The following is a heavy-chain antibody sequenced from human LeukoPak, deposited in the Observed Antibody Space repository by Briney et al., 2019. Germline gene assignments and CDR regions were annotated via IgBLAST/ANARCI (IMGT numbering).Heavy chain of an antibody. D-gene: IGHD3-10*01. V-gene: IGHV5-51*01. CDR3: GRPRGASGTIHHFDP. Sequence: GESLKISCKTSGYSFTTYWIGWVRQMPGTGLEWVGAIYPDDSDTRYSPSFQGQVVISADRSIRTAYLQWNTLKTSDTAMYYCGRPRGASGTIHHFDPWGQGTLVTVSS. CDR1: GYSFTTYW. J-gene: IGHJ5*02. CDR2: IYPDDSDT.